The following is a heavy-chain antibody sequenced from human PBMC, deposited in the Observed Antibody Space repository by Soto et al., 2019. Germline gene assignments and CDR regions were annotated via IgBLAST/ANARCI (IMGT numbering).Heavy chain of an antibody. V-gene: IGHV1-69*06. CDR2: IIPIFGTA. CDR1: GGTFSSYA. Sequence: SVKVSCKASGGTFSSYAISWVRQAPGQGLEWMGGIIPIFGTANYAQKFQGRVTITADKSTSTAYMEMSSLRSEDTAVYYCAREGGIVVVPAADQNAFDIWGQGTMVTVSS. D-gene: IGHD2-2*01. J-gene: IGHJ3*02. CDR3: AREGGIVVVPAADQNAFDI.